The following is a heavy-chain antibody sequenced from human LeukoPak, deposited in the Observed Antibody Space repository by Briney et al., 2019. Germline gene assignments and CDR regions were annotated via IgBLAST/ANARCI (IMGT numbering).Heavy chain of an antibody. D-gene: IGHD6-19*01. V-gene: IGHV3-23*01. CDR1: GFTFSSYA. CDR2: ISGSGGST. J-gene: IGHJ4*02. CDR3: AKESGYSIDWYDY. Sequence: PGGSLRLSCAASGFTFSSYAMSWVRQAPGKGLEWVSTISGSGGSTYSTDSVKGRFTISRDNSKNTLYLQMNGLRAEDTAVYYCAKESGYSIDWYDYWGQGTLVTVPS.